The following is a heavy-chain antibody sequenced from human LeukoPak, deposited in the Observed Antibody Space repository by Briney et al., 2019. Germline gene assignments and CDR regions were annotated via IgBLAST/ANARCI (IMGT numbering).Heavy chain of an antibody. CDR2: INPNSGGT. J-gene: IGHJ4*02. CDR3: ARDDGYSSGWYIITRFDY. D-gene: IGHD6-19*01. Sequence: GASXKVSCKASGYTFTGYYMHWVRQAPGQGLEWMGRINPNSGGTNYAQKFQGRVTMTRDTSISTAYMELSRLRSDDTAVYYCARDDGYSSGWYIITRFDYWGQGTLVTVSS. V-gene: IGHV1-2*06. CDR1: GYTFTGYY.